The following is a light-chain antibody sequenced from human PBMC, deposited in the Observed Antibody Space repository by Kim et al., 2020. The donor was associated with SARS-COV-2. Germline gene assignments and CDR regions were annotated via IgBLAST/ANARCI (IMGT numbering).Light chain of an antibody. CDR3: CSYAAGRTFV. Sequence: QSTPISCTRTSNDAQNHQLVSSYEPRPPRDPNNMIYEGNTRAVGVSNRFSGSKSGNTASLTISGLQAEDEADYYCCSYAAGRTFVFCGGTKVTVL. CDR2: EGN. CDR1: SNDAQNHQL. J-gene: IGLJ3*02. V-gene: IGLV2-23*01.